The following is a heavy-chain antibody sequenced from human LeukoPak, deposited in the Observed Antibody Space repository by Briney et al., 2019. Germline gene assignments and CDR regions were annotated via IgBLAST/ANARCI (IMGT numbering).Heavy chain of an antibody. J-gene: IGHJ4*02. D-gene: IGHD3-10*01. CDR1: GFIFSNAW. Sequence: PGGSLRLSCAASGFIFSNAWMTWVRQAPGKGLEWVSYISSSSSTIYYADSVKGRFTISRDNAKNSLYLQMNSLRDEDTAVYYCARQIGSGTYHTHYWGQGTPVTVSS. CDR3: ARQIGSGTYHTHY. V-gene: IGHV3-48*02. CDR2: ISSSSSTI.